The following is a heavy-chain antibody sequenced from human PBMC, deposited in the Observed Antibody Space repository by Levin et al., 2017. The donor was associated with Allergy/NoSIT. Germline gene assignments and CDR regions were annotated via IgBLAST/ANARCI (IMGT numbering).Heavy chain of an antibody. J-gene: IGHJ4*02. CDR3: MSMVSAISGNPIDY. CDR1: GLTFSKDW. CDR2: IKSKTDGGTT. V-gene: IGHV3-15*07. Sequence: GGSLRLSCAASGLTFSKDWMNWVRQAPGKGLEWVGRIKSKTDGGTTEYAAPVKGRFTISRDDSKNTLYLQMNSLRTEDTAVYYCMSMVSAISGNPIDYWGQGTLVTVSS. D-gene: IGHD2-8*01.